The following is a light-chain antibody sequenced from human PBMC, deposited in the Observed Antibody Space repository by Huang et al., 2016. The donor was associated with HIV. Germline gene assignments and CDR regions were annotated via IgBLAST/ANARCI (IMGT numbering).Light chain of an antibody. Sequence: DIQMTQSPTSLSASVGDRVTITCRPSQSISTHLNWYQQRPGKAPKLLIYAASSLQSWVPFRFSGSGSGTNFTLTISSLQSEDLGTYYCQQTYRTPTFGQGTRLEIE. CDR3: QQTYRTPT. CDR2: AAS. CDR1: QSISTH. V-gene: IGKV1-39*01. J-gene: IGKJ5*01.